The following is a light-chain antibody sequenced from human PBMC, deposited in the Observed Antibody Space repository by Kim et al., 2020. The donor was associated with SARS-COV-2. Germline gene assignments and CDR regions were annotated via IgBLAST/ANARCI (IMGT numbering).Light chain of an antibody. CDR2: DVS. V-gene: IGLV2-14*03. J-gene: IGLJ1*01. Sequence: HSITIYCTGTSSDVGGYNYVSWYQQHPGKAPKLMIYDVSNRPSGVSNRFSGSKSGNTAYLTISGLQAEDEADYYCSSYTSSSTPYVFGTGTKVTVL. CDR3: SSYTSSSTPYV. CDR1: SSDVGGYNY.